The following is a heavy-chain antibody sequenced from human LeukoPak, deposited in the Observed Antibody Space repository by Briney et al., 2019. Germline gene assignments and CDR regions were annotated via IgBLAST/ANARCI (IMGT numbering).Heavy chain of an antibody. CDR3: AREIDPFGSGWYGGGDY. CDR2: ISYDGSNK. J-gene: IGHJ4*02. D-gene: IGHD6-19*01. V-gene: IGHV3-30*04. Sequence: GGSLRLSCAASGFTFSSYAMHWVRQAPGKGLEWVAVISYDGSNKYYAVSVKGRFTISRDNSKNTLYLQMNSLRAEDTAVYYCAREIDPFGSGWYGGGDYWGQGTLVTVSS. CDR1: GFTFSSYA.